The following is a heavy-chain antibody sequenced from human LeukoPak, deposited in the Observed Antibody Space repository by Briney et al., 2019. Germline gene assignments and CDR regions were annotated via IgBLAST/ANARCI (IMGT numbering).Heavy chain of an antibody. D-gene: IGHD3-10*01. CDR1: GGSISSGGYS. V-gene: IGHV4-30-2*01. J-gene: IGHJ5*02. CDR3: ARAAPYGSGRNWFDP. CDR2: MYHSGST. Sequence: SETLSLTCAVSGGSISSGGYSWSWIRQPPGKGLEWIGYMYHSGSTYYNPSLKSRVTISVDRSKNQFSLKLSSVTAADTAVCYCARAAPYGSGRNWFDPWGQGTLVTVSS.